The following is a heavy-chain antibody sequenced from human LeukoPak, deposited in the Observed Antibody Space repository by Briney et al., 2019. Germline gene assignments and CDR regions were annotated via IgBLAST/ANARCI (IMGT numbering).Heavy chain of an antibody. CDR3: ARTPAWFGEPDYAFDI. J-gene: IGHJ3*02. CDR2: IYYSGST. Sequence: SETLSLICTVSGGSVSSCSYYCSWIRQPPGKGLEWIGYIYYSGSTNYNPSLKSRVTISVDTSKNQFSLKLSSVTAADTAVYYCARTPAWFGEPDYAFDIWGQGKMVTVSS. CDR1: GGSVSSCSYY. D-gene: IGHD3-10*01. V-gene: IGHV4-61*01.